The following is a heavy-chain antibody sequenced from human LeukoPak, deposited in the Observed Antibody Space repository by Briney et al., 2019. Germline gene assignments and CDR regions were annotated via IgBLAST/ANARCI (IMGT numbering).Heavy chain of an antibody. V-gene: IGHV4-59*08. Sequence: SETLSLTCTVSGGSISSYYWSWIRQPPGKGLEWIGYIYYSGGTNYNPSLKSRVTISVDTSKNQFSLKLSSVTAADTAVYYCARVSTYSSGWYGIDYWGQGTLVTVSS. CDR1: GGSISSYY. D-gene: IGHD6-19*01. CDR2: IYYSGGT. J-gene: IGHJ4*02. CDR3: ARVSTYSSGWYGIDY.